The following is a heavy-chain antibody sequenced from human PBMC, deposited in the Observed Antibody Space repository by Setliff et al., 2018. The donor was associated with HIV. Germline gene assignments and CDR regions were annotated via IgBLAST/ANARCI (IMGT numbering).Heavy chain of an antibody. D-gene: IGHD1-1*01. CDR3: ARDWNHYFYYMDV. V-gene: IGHV4-34*01. J-gene: IGHJ6*03. CDR1: GGSPNDYY. Sequence: SETLSLTCAVYGGSPNDYYWSWIRLPPGKGLEWIGEINHSGSTNYNPSLKSRVTISVDTSKNQFPLKLTSVTAADTAVYYCARDWNHYFYYMDVWGKGTTVTVSS. CDR2: INHSGST.